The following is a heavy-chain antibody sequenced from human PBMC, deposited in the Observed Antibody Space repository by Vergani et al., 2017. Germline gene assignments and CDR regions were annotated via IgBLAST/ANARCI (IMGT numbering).Heavy chain of an antibody. Sequence: EVQLVESGGGLVKPGRSLRLSCTASGFTFGDYAMSWFRQAPGKGLEWVGFIRSKAYGGTTEYAASVKGRFTISRDDSKSIAYLQMNSLKTEDTAVYYCARDQGDGYNFFDYWGQGTLVTVSS. V-gene: IGHV3-49*05. CDR2: IRSKAYGGTT. J-gene: IGHJ4*02. D-gene: IGHD5-24*01. CDR3: ARDQGDGYNFFDY. CDR1: GFTFGDYA.